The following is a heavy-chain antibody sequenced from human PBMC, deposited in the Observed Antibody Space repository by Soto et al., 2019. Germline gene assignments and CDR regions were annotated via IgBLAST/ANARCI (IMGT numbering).Heavy chain of an antibody. CDR3: ARGRRGYNYVDYGMDV. J-gene: IGHJ6*02. D-gene: IGHD5-18*01. CDR1: GGSFSTFY. Sequence: PSETLSLTCTVSGGSFSTFYWSWIRQSPGKGLEWIGYIFYTGNTNYNPSLKSRVTMSVDTSKDQFSLKLSSVTAADTAVYYCARGRRGYNYVDYGMDVWGRGTTVTVSS. V-gene: IGHV4-59*01. CDR2: IFYTGNT.